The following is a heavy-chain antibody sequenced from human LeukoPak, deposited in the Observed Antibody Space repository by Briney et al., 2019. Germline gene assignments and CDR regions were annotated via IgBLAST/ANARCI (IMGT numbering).Heavy chain of an antibody. Sequence: PGGSLRLSCAASGFTFSSYAMSWVRQAPGKGLEWVSGISASGGSTCYADSVKGRFTISRDNSKNTLYLQMNSLRAEDTAVYYCAKDYGDYPDYFDYWGQGTLVTVSS. V-gene: IGHV3-23*01. CDR3: AKDYGDYPDYFDY. CDR2: ISASGGST. J-gene: IGHJ4*02. CDR1: GFTFSSYA. D-gene: IGHD4-17*01.